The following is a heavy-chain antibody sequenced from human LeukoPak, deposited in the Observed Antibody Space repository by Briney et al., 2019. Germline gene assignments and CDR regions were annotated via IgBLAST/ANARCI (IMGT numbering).Heavy chain of an antibody. V-gene: IGHV4-59*01. CDR1: GGSISSYY. Sequence: PSETLSLTCTVSGGSISSYYWSWIRQPPGKGLELIGYIYYSGTTNYNPSLKSRVTISVDTSKNQFSLKLSSVTAADTAVYYCARDPAATGRFDYWGQGTLVTVPS. D-gene: IGHD6-13*01. J-gene: IGHJ4*02. CDR3: ARDPAATGRFDY. CDR2: IYYSGTT.